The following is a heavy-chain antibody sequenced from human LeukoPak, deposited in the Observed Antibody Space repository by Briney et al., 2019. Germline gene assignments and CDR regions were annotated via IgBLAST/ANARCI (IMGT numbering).Heavy chain of an antibody. CDR2: IIPIFGTA. CDR3: ARPNSGYYFGWFDP. V-gene: IGHV1-69*05. Sequence: SVKVSCKASGGTFSSYAISWVRQAPGQGLEWMGGIIPIFGTANYAQKFQGRVTITTDESTSTAYMELSSLRSEDTAVYYCARPNSGYYFGWFDPWGQGTLVTVSS. D-gene: IGHD5-12*01. CDR1: GGTFSSYA. J-gene: IGHJ5*02.